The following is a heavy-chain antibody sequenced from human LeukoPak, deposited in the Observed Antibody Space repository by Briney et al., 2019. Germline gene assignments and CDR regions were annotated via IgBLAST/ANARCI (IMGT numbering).Heavy chain of an antibody. Sequence: ASVKVSCKASGYTFTSYYMHWVRQAPGQGLEWMGIINSGGGSTSYAQKFQGRVTMTRDTSTSTVYMELSSLRSEDTAVYYCARPDYDILTGYLAQLMIWGQGTMVTVSS. D-gene: IGHD3-9*01. CDR1: GYTFTSYY. CDR3: ARPDYDILTGYLAQLMI. CDR2: INSGGGST. J-gene: IGHJ3*02. V-gene: IGHV1-46*01.